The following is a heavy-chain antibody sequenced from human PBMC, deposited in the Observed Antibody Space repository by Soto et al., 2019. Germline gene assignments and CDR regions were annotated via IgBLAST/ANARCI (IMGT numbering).Heavy chain of an antibody. CDR3: ARVLWFGEPPQLDP. CDR1: GYTFTSYG. CDR2: ISAYNGNT. V-gene: IGHV1-18*01. Sequence: ASVKVSCKASGYTFTSYGISWVRQAPGQGREWMGWISAYNGNTNYAQKLQGRVTMTTDTSTSTAYLELRRLRSDDPAVYYCARVLWFGEPPQLDPWGQGTLVTVSS. J-gene: IGHJ5*02. D-gene: IGHD3-10*01.